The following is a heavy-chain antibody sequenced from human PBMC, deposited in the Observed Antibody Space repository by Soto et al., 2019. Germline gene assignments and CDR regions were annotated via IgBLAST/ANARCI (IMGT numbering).Heavy chain of an antibody. CDR2: INHSGST. V-gene: IGHV4-34*01. CDR1: GGSFSGYY. J-gene: IGHJ5*02. CDR3: ARGNQYYYGSGSYYNNWFDP. Sequence: PSETLSLTCAVYGGSFSGYYWSWIRQPPGKGLEWIGEINHSGSTNYNPSLKSRVTISVDTSKNRFSLKLSSVTAADTAVYYCARGNQYYYGSGSYYNNWFDPWGQGTLVTVSS. D-gene: IGHD3-10*01.